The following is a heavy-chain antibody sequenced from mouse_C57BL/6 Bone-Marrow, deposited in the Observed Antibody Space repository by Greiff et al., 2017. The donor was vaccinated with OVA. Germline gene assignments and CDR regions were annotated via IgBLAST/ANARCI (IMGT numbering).Heavy chain of an antibody. D-gene: IGHD1-1*01. CDR1: GYSITSGYD. V-gene: IGHV3-1*01. J-gene: IGHJ1*03. Sequence: EVKLMESGPGMVKPSQSLSLTCTVTGYSITSGYDWHWIRHFPGNKLEWMGYISYSGSTNYNPSLKSRISITHDTSKNHFFLKLNSVTTEDTATYYCARDYYGSSYGGYFDVWGTGTTVTVSS. CDR2: ISYSGST. CDR3: ARDYYGSSYGGYFDV.